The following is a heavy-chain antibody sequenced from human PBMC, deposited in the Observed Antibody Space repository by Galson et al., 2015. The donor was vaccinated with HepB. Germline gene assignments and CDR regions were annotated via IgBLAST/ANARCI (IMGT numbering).Heavy chain of an antibody. CDR3: ARHKYSSSPIPDY. CDR2: IKQDGSEK. Sequence: SLRLSCAASGFTFSSYWMSWVRQAPGKGLEWVANIKQDGSEKYYVDSVKGRFTISRDNAKNSLYLQMNSLRAEDTAVYYCARHKYSSSPIPDYWGQGTLVTVSS. V-gene: IGHV3-7*03. J-gene: IGHJ4*02. D-gene: IGHD6-13*01. CDR1: GFTFSSYW.